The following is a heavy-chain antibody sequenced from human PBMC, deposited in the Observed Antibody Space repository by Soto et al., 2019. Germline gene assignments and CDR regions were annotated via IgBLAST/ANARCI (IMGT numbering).Heavy chain of an antibody. V-gene: IGHV1-69*12. J-gene: IGHJ3*02. Sequence: QVQLVQSGAEVKKPGSSVKVSCKASGGTFSSYAISWVRQAPGQGLEWMGGIIPIFGTANYAQKFQGRVTITAGESTSTAYMELSSLRAEDTAVYYCARVAAAWIKDAFDIWGQGTMVTVSS. CDR2: IIPIFGTA. CDR3: ARVAAAWIKDAFDI. D-gene: IGHD5-12*01. CDR1: GGTFSSYA.